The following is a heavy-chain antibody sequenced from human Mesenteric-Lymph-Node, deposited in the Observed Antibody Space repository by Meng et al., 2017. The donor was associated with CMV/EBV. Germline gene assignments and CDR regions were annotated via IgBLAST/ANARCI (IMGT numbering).Heavy chain of an antibody. CDR3: ARRGLWTVNYDFWSGPEEYGMDV. Sequence: GGSLRLSCQGYGYSFTGYWIAWVRQMPGKGLECMGIIYPGDSDTRYSPSFQGQVTFSADKSISTAYLQWSSLKASDTAMYYCARRGLWTVNYDFWSGPEEYGMDVWGQGTTVTVSS. CDR1: GYSFTGYW. CDR2: IYPGDSDT. J-gene: IGHJ6*02. D-gene: IGHD3-3*01. V-gene: IGHV5-51*01.